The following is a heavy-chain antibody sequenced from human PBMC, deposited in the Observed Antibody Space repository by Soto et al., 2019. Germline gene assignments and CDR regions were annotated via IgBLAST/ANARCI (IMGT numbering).Heavy chain of an antibody. Sequence: GGSLRLSCAASGFTFSSYGMHWVRQAPGKGLEWVAVIWYDGSNKYYADSVKGRFTISRDNSKNTLYPQMNSLRAEDTAVYYCARDGGYCSGGSCDSRCYYGMDVWGEGSTVTVSS. D-gene: IGHD2-15*01. V-gene: IGHV3-33*01. CDR1: GFTFSSYG. CDR3: ARDGGYCSGGSCDSRCYYGMDV. J-gene: IGHJ6*04. CDR2: IWYDGSNK.